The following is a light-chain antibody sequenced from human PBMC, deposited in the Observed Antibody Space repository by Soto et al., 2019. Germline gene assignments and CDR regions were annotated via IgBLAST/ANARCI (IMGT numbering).Light chain of an antibody. CDR1: SSDVGGYNY. CDR2: EVD. J-gene: IGLJ1*01. CDR3: CSDTTRGTYV. V-gene: IGLV2-14*01. Sequence: QSALTQPASVSGSPGQSITISCTGTSSDVGGYNYVSWYQQHPGKAPKFILYEVDHRPSGVSDRFSGSQSGDTASLTISGLQAGDEAEYYCCSDTTRGTYVFGSGTKLTVL.